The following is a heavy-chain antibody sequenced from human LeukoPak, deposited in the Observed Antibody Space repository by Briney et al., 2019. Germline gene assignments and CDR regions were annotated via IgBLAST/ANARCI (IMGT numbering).Heavy chain of an antibody. CDR2: ISGSGGST. J-gene: IGHJ6*03. V-gene: IGHV3-23*01. D-gene: IGHD1-26*01. CDR1: GFTFSSYA. Sequence: PGGSLRLSCAASGFTFSSYAMSWVRQAPGKGLEWVSAISGSGGSTYYADSVKGRFTISRDNSKNTLYLQMNSLRAEDTAVYYCASMNLDGNYYYYMDVWGKGTTVTVSS. CDR3: ASMNLDGNYYYYMDV.